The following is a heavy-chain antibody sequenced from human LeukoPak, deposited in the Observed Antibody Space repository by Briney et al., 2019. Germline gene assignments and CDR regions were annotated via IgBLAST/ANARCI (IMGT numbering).Heavy chain of an antibody. CDR2: ISAYNGDT. J-gene: IGHJ4*02. Sequence: ASVNVSCKASGYTFTTYGISWVRQAPGQELEWMGCISAYNGDTNYAQKLQGRVTMTTDTSTSTAYMELRSLRSDDTAVYYCARGALKYYDSSGYYYLLDYWGQGTLVTVSS. CDR1: GYTFTTYG. D-gene: IGHD3-22*01. CDR3: ARGALKYYDSSGYYYLLDY. V-gene: IGHV1-18*01.